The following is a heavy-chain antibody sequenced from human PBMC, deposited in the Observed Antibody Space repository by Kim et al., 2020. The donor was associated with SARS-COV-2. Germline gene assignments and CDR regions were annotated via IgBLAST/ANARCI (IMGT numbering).Heavy chain of an antibody. CDR1: GGSISSSSYY. J-gene: IGHJ6*02. Sequence: SETLSLTCTVSGGSISSSSYYWGWIRQPPGKGLEWIGSIYYSGSTYYNPSLKSRVTISVDTSKNQFSLKLSSVTAADTAVYYCARQKSSKQQLAYYYYYYGMDVWGQGTTVTVSS. V-gene: IGHV4-39*01. D-gene: IGHD6-13*01. CDR2: IYYSGST. CDR3: ARQKSSKQQLAYYYYYYGMDV.